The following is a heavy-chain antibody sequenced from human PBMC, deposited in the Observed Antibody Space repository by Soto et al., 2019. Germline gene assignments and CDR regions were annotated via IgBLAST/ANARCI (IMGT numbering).Heavy chain of an antibody. CDR2: ISATGGGT. V-gene: IGHV3-23*01. CDR3: AKDCRAGGNSAFYFDF. J-gene: IGHJ4*02. CDR1: GFKFSNYA. D-gene: IGHD3-16*01. Sequence: PGGSLRLSCAASGFKFSNYAMSWVRQAPGKWLEWVSLISATGGGTYYADSVKGRFTISRDNPHNTLYLQVHSLTAEDTAVYYCAKDCRAGGNSAFYFDFWGQGXQVTVYS.